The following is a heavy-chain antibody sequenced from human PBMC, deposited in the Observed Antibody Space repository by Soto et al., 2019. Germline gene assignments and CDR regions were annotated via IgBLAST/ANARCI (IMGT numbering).Heavy chain of an antibody. CDR2: IIPVSGAA. Sequence: QVQLVQSGAEVTKPGPSVKVSCKASGGTFGSYAFSWVRQAPGQGLEWMGGIIPVSGAAHYAQKFQGRVTSTADESTSTAYMELSSLSSQDTAVYYCGTALGCSSTTCTLDYWGQGTRVIVSS. D-gene: IGHD2-2*01. V-gene: IGHV1-69*01. CDR3: GTALGCSSTTCTLDY. CDR1: GGTFGSYA. J-gene: IGHJ4*02.